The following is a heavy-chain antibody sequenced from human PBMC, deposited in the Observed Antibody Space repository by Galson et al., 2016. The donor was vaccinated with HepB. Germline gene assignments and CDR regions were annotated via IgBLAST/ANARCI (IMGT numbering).Heavy chain of an antibody. J-gene: IGHJ4*02. Sequence: TLSLTCTVSGGSISSGAYYWSWIRQHPGRGLEWIGYIYYSGSTYYNPSLKSRVTISVDTSKNQFSLKLSSVTAADTAVYYSARSAQLAIAAAGLTDYWGQGTLVTVSS. V-gene: IGHV4-31*03. CDR3: ARSAQLAIAAAGLTDY. D-gene: IGHD6-13*01. CDR2: IYYSGST. CDR1: GGSISSGAYY.